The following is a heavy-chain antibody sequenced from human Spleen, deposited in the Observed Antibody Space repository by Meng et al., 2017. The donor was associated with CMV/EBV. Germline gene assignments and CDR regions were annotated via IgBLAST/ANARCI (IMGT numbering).Heavy chain of an antibody. CDR3: ARLHSSAYYYLDY. CDR2: IYYSGST. Sequence: SETLSLTCTVSGGSISSYYWSWIRQPPGKGLEWIGYIYYSGSTNYNPSLKSRVIILVDTSKNQFSLKLRSVTAADTAVYYCARLHSSAYYYLDYWGQGTLVTVSS. CDR1: GGSISSYY. J-gene: IGHJ4*02. D-gene: IGHD3-22*01. V-gene: IGHV4-59*01.